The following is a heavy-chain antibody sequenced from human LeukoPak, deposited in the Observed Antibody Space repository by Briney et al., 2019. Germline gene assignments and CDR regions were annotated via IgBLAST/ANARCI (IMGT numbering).Heavy chain of an antibody. Sequence: SVKVSCKASGGTFSSYAISWVRQAPGQGLEWMGGIIPIFGTANYAQKFQGRVTITADKSTSTAYMELSSLRSEDTAVYYCARLRGYSGYGPSYYMDVWGKGTTVTVSS. V-gene: IGHV1-69*06. J-gene: IGHJ6*03. CDR3: ARLRGYSGYGPSYYMDV. CDR2: IIPIFGTA. D-gene: IGHD5-12*01. CDR1: GGTFSSYA.